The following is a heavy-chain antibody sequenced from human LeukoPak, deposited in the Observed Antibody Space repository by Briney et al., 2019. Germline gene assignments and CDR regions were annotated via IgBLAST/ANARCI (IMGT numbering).Heavy chain of an antibody. CDR3: ARRTGYGSGSSYWFDP. D-gene: IGHD3-10*01. Sequence: GESLKIYCNGSGYSLTSYWIGWVRQMPGKGLEWMGIIYPGDSDTRYSPSFQGQVTISADKSISTAYLQWSSLKASDTAMYYGARRTGYGSGSSYWFDPWGQGTLVTVSS. V-gene: IGHV5-51*01. CDR2: IYPGDSDT. J-gene: IGHJ5*02. CDR1: GYSLTSYW.